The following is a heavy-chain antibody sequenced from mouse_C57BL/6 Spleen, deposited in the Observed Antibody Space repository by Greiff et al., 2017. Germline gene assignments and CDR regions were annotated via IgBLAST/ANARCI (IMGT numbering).Heavy chain of an antibody. J-gene: IGHJ4*01. V-gene: IGHV1-52*01. CDR1: GYTFTSYW. CDR2: IDPSDSET. Sequence: VQLQQPGAELVRPGSSVKLSCKASGYTFTSYWMHWVKQRPIQGLELIGNIDPSDSETHSNQKFKDKATLTVDKSSSTAYMQLSSLTSEDSAVYYCARGDYDYDEGYYAMDYWGQGTSVTVSS. CDR3: ARGDYDYDEGYYAMDY. D-gene: IGHD2-4*01.